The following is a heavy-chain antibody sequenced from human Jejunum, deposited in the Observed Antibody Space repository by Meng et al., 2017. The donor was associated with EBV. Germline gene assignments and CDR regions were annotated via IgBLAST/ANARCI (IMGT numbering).Heavy chain of an antibody. CDR1: GFTFLNHY. D-gene: IGHD3-16*01. CDR2: IRNKPTGYTS. CDR3: ADLGTSPLGP. V-gene: IGHV3-72*01. J-gene: IGHJ5*02. Sequence: ESGGRVVQPRGPGGLSRAASGFTFLNHYMNWFRPAPGEVLEWLGLIRNKPTGYTSEYPASGKGRVTSSRYDSRNSLYLQTHSLKTEDTAVYYCADLGTSPLGPRGQGTLVTVSS.